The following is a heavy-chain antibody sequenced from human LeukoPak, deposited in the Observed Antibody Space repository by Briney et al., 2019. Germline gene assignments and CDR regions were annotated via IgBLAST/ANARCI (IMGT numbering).Heavy chain of an antibody. V-gene: IGHV3-74*01. CDR3: ARDPYCSGCSCYSVPPYYYYGMDV. CDR1: GFTFSSYW. J-gene: IGHJ6*02. D-gene: IGHD2-15*01. Sequence: PGGSLRLSCAASGFTFSSYWMHWVRQAPGKGLVWVSRINSDGSSTSYADSVKGRFTISRDNAKNTLYLQMNSLRAEDTAVYYCARDPYCSGCSCYSVPPYYYYGMDVWGQGTTVTVSS. CDR2: INSDGSST.